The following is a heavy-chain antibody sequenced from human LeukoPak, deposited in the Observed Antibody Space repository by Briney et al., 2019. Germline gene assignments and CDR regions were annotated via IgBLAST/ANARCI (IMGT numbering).Heavy chain of an antibody. CDR2: IYHSGIT. V-gene: IGHV4-30-4*01. CDR1: GGSISRSDYY. J-gene: IGHJ4*02. D-gene: IGHD3-3*01. CDR3: ARHDKYYDFWSGYCPVFDY. Sequence: SQTLSLTCTVSGGSISRSDYYGTWIRQPPGKGLEYLGYIYHSGITYYNPSLKSRVTISVDTSKNQFSLKLSSVTAADTAVYYCARHDKYYDFWSGYCPVFDYWGQGTLVTVSS.